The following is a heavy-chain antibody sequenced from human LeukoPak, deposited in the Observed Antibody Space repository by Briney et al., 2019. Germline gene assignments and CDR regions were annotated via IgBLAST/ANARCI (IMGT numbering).Heavy chain of an antibody. CDR1: GFTFSSYS. CDR2: ISSSSSYI. CDR3: ARDPNRQWLVTDDY. J-gene: IGHJ4*02. D-gene: IGHD6-19*01. Sequence: GGSLRLSCAASGFTFSSYSMNWVRQAPGKGLEWVPSISSSSSYIYYADSVKGRFTISRDNAKNSLYLQMNSLRAEDTAVYYCARDPNRQWLVTDDYWGQGTLVTVSS. V-gene: IGHV3-21*01.